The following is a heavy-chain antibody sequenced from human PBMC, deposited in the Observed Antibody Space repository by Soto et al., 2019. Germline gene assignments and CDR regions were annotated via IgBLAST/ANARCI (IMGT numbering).Heavy chain of an antibody. CDR2: MRQDGSEK. J-gene: IGHJ6*02. Sequence: GGSLRLSCAASGFTFSSYRMSWVRQAPGKGLEWVANMRQDGSEKYYMDSVKGRFTISRDNAKNSLYLQMNSLRAEDTAVYYCARVPKGYYDFWSGYYTGYYYGMDVWGQGTTVTVSS. CDR3: ARVPKGYYDFWSGYYTGYYYGMDV. CDR1: GFTFSSYR. D-gene: IGHD3-3*01. V-gene: IGHV3-7*01.